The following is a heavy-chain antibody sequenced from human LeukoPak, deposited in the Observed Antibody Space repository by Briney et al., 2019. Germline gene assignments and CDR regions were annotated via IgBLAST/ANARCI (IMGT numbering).Heavy chain of an antibody. Sequence: GGSLRFSCAASGVTFSSFDMNWVRQAPGKGLEWVSFISSSGSTIYYADSVKGRFTISRDNAKSSLYLQMSSLRGEDTAVYYCASSLTHFDYWGQGTLVTVSS. CDR1: GVTFSSFD. V-gene: IGHV3-48*03. CDR3: ASSLTHFDY. D-gene: IGHD1-14*01. CDR2: ISSSGSTI. J-gene: IGHJ4*02.